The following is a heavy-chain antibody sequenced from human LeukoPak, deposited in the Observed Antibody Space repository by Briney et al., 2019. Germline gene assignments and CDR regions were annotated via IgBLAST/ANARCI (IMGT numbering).Heavy chain of an antibody. Sequence: SETLSLTCTVSGGSISSGGYYWSWIRQHPGKGLEWIGYIYYSGSTYYNPSLKSRVTISVDTSKNQFSLKLSSVTAADTAVYYCARATGLVPAATFDYWGQGTLVTVSS. CDR1: GGSISSGGYY. CDR3: ARATGLVPAATFDY. J-gene: IGHJ4*02. CDR2: IYYSGST. D-gene: IGHD2-2*01. V-gene: IGHV4-31*03.